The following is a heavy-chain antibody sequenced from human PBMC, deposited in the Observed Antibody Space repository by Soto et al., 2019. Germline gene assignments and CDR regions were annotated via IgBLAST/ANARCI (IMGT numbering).Heavy chain of an antibody. CDR3: TTMRWNFWSTD. V-gene: IGHV3-23*01. CDR1: GFTFSSYA. CDR2: ISGSGGST. D-gene: IGHD3-3*01. J-gene: IGHJ4*02. Sequence: GSLRLSCAASGFTFSSYAMSWVRQAPGKGLEWVSAISGSGGSTYYADSVKGRFTISRDNSKNMLYLQMNSLKAEDTGVYFCTTMRWNFWSTDWGQGTLVTVSS.